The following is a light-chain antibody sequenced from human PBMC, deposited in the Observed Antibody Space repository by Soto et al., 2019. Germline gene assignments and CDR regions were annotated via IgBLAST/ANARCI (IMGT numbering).Light chain of an antibody. V-gene: IGKV3-11*01. CDR1: QTVGIN. CDR2: DAS. CDR3: QQCSHWPRTT. J-gene: IGKJ5*01. Sequence: EIVMTQSPAALSVSPGERATLSCRASQTVGINLAWYQQKPGQAPRLLIYDASNRAAGIPARFSGSGSGTDFTLSVSSLEPEDSAVYYCQQCSHWPRTTFGQGTRLEIK.